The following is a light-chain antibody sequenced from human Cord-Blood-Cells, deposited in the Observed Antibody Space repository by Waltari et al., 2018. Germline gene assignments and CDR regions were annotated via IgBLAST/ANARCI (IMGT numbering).Light chain of an antibody. CDR1: QSLLHSNGYNY. CDR3: MQALQTPFT. J-gene: IGKJ3*01. V-gene: IGKV2-28*01. CDR2: LGS. Sequence: DIVMTQSQLSLRVTPGEPASITCRSSQSLLHSNGYNYLDWYLQKPGQSPQLLIYLGSNRASGVPDRFSGSGSGTDFTLKISSVEAEDVGVYYCMQALQTPFTFGPGTKVDIK.